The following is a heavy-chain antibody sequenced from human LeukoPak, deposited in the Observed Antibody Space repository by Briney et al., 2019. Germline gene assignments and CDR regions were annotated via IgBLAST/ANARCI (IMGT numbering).Heavy chain of an antibody. J-gene: IGHJ4*02. V-gene: IGHV3-23*01. Sequence: GGSLRLSCAASGFTFTSYSMSWVRQAPGKGLEWVSGTSDRGDYTYYADSVKGRFTISRDSSKNTLFLQMNSLRAEDTALYFCTRKAQYNGHYPLDYWGQGTLVTVSS. CDR3: TRKAQYNGHYPLDY. CDR2: TSDRGDYT. CDR1: GFTFTSYS. D-gene: IGHD1-7*01.